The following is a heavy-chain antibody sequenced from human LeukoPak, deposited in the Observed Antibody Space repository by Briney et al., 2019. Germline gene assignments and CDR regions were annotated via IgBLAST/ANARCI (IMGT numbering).Heavy chain of an antibody. CDR3: ARSRGLYGAADY. Sequence: GESLKISCKASGYTFSDYWIGWVRQMPGQGLEWMGIVYPGDSDTRYSPSFQGHVTISADKSINTAYLQWSGLQASDNAIYFCARSRGLYGAADYWGQGTLV. J-gene: IGHJ4*02. CDR2: VYPGDSDT. D-gene: IGHD2-2*02. CDR1: GYTFSDYW. V-gene: IGHV5-51*01.